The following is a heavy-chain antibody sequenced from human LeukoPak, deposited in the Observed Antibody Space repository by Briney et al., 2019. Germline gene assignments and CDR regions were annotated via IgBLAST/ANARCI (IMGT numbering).Heavy chain of an antibody. D-gene: IGHD3-16*01. CDR1: GFTFSSYS. Sequence: GGSLSLSCAASGFTFSSYSMNWVRQAPGKGLEWVSYISSSSSTIYYADSVKGRFTISRDNAKNSLYLQMNSLRAEDTAVYYCARDGGGDPFDYWGQGTLVTVSS. J-gene: IGHJ4*02. CDR3: ARDGGGDPFDY. V-gene: IGHV3-48*04. CDR2: ISSSSSTI.